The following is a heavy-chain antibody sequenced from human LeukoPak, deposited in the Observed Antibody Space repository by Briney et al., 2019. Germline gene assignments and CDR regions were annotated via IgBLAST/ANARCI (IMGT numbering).Heavy chain of an antibody. V-gene: IGHV3-48*01. Sequence: GGSLRLSCAASAFTICEYNIDWDRQAPGKGLECIAYISSSSSTIYYADSVKGRFTISRDNAKNSLFLHMNSLRAEDTALYYCARENFADLFHFWGQGALVTVSS. CDR2: ISSSSSTI. CDR3: ARENFADLFHF. CDR1: AFTICEYN. D-gene: IGHD1-7*01. J-gene: IGHJ4*02.